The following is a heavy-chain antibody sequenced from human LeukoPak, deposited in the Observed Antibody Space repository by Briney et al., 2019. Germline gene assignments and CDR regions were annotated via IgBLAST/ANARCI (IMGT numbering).Heavy chain of an antibody. Sequence: GGSLRLSCAASGFTFSSYGMHWVRQAPGKGLEWVAFIRYDGSNKYYADSVKGRFTISRDNSKNTLYLQMNSLRAEDTAVYYCAKELYYYDGSGYWYFDYWGQGTLVTVSS. V-gene: IGHV3-30*02. CDR2: IRYDGSNK. CDR3: AKELYYYDGSGYWYFDY. D-gene: IGHD3-22*01. CDR1: GFTFSSYG. J-gene: IGHJ4*02.